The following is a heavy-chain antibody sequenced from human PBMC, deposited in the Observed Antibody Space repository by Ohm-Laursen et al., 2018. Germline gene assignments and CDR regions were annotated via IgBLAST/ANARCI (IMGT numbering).Heavy chain of an antibody. CDR1: GFTVSDAW. Sequence: LRLSCAASGFTVSDAWMSWVRQAPGKGLEYVGRIKSKAAGETREYAEAVKGRFTILRDDSKNTLSLQMNSLKTEDTGVYYCARTRNFQPYDVWGQGTMVIVSS. D-gene: IGHD2/OR15-2a*01. CDR2: IKSKAAGETR. CDR3: ARTRNFQPYDV. J-gene: IGHJ3*01. V-gene: IGHV3-15*01.